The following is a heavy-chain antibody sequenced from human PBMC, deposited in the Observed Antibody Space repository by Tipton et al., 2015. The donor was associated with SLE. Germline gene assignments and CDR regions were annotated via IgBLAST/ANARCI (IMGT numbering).Heavy chain of an antibody. CDR1: GDSASRNTYY. D-gene: IGHD1-26*01. V-gene: IGHV4-39*07. J-gene: IGHJ6*02. CDR2: IYYSGTI. CDR3: ARHPAAATTGYYGMDV. Sequence: TLSLTCTVSGDSASRNTYYWGWIRQPPGKGLEWIGTIYYSGTIHYNPSLKSRVIISIDTSENQFSLRLTSVTAADTAVYYCARHPAAATTGYYGMDVWGQGTTVTVSS.